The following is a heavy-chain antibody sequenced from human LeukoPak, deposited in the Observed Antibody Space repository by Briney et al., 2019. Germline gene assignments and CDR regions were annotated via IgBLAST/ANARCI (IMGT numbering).Heavy chain of an antibody. D-gene: IGHD6-13*01. CDR1: GFTFSSYG. J-gene: IGHJ4*02. CDR2: IWYDGSNK. V-gene: IGHV3-33*06. Sequence: PGGSLRLSCAASGFTFSSYGMHWVRQAPGKGLEWVAVIWYDGSNKIYADSVKGRFTISRDNSKNTLYLQMNSLRAEDTAVYYCAKERAAAIEGYLDYWGQGTLVTVSS. CDR3: AKERAAAIEGYLDY.